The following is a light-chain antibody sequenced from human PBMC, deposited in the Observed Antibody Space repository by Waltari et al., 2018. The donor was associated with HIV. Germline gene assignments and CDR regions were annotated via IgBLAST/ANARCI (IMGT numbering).Light chain of an antibody. V-gene: IGKV1D-16*01. CDR1: QGVSSW. CDR2: AAT. Sequence: DIQLTQSPSSFSASVGYRLTITCRASQGVSSWVAWYQHKPDKAPKALIYAATNLQSGVPSRFSGSGSGTIFTLIISSLQPEDFATYYCQQYKTFPLTFGGGTKV. CDR3: QQYKTFPLT. J-gene: IGKJ4*01.